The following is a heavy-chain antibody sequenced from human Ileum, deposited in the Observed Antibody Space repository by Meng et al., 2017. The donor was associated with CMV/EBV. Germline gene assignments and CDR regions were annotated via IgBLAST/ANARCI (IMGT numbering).Heavy chain of an antibody. J-gene: IGHJ6*02. CDR1: GDSINTRNYY. D-gene: IGHD3-10*01. CDR2: FYYSGTT. Sequence: GSLRLSCTVSGDSINTRNYYWGWIRQPPGKGLEWIGSFYYSGTTYSNPTLKSRVTILVDTSNNHFSLKLKTVTAADTDVYYCARGLWFGGYGMDVWGHGTMVTVSS. CDR3: ARGLWFGGYGMDV. V-gene: IGHV4-39*07.